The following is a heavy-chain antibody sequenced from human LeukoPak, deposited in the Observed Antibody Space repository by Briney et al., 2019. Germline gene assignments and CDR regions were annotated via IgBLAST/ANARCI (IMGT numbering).Heavy chain of an antibody. V-gene: IGHV1-8*01. CDR1: GYTFTSYD. CDR2: MNPNSGNT. D-gene: IGHD2-2*01. J-gene: IGHJ6*02. CDR3: AVIGYCSSTSCYGQRMDV. Sequence: ASVKVSCKASGYTFTSYDINWVRQATGQGLEWMGWMNPNSGNTGYAQKFQGRVTMTRNTSISTAYMELSSPRSEDTAVYYCAVIGYCSSTSCYGQRMDVWGQGTTVTVSS.